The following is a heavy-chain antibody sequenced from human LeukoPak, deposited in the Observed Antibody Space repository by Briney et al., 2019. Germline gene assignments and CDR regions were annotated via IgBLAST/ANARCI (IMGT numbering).Heavy chain of an antibody. V-gene: IGHV1-24*01. D-gene: IGHD5-24*01. CDR3: AAGEVGQLFDY. Sequence: ASVKVSCKVPGYTLSELSMHWVRQAPGKGLEWMGGFDLEDGETIYVQKFQGRVTMTEDTSTDTAYMELSSLRSDDTAVYSCAAGEVGQLFDYWGQGTLVTVSS. CDR2: FDLEDGET. CDR1: GYTLSELS. J-gene: IGHJ4*02.